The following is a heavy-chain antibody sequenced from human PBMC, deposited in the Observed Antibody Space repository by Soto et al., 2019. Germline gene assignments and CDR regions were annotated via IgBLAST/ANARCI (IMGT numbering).Heavy chain of an antibody. D-gene: IGHD6-13*01. CDR3: AKRSPYSTGWYSQSFDY. J-gene: IGHJ4*02. CDR1: GFSFSDYA. CDR2: ISESGGST. V-gene: IGHV3-23*01. Sequence: PGGSLRLSCAASGFSFSDYAMTWVRQAPGKGLEWVSVISESGGSTHYAESVRGRFTISRDNSENTLYLRMNSLRDDDTAVYFCAKRSPYSTGWYSQSFDYWGPGALVTVSS.